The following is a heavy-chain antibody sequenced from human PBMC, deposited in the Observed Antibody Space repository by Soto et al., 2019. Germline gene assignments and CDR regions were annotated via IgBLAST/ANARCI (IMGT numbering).Heavy chain of an antibody. CDR1: GDTFSSYA. J-gene: IGHJ4*01. CDR2: IVPMFGTR. V-gene: IGHV1-69*06. D-gene: IGHD6-6*01. Sequence: SVKVSCKASGDTFSSYAINWVRQAPGQGLQWMGGIVPMFGTRSYPQKFQGRVTLTADKSTGTAHMQLNSLTSEDTAVYYCARGGQLASSLEYWGQGTPVTVSS. CDR3: ARGGQLASSLEY.